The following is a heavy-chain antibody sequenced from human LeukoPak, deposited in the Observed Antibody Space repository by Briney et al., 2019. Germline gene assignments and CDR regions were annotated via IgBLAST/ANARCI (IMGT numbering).Heavy chain of an antibody. V-gene: IGHV3-30*04. CDR2: ISYDGSNK. CDR1: GFTFSSYA. D-gene: IGHD1-26*01. Sequence: PGGSLRLSCAASGFTFSSYAMHWVRQAPGKGLEWVAVISYDGSNKYYADSVKGRFTISRDNSKNTLYLQMNSLRAEDTAVYYCASGYPSIVGATYFDYWGQGTLVTVSS. CDR3: ASGYPSIVGATYFDY. J-gene: IGHJ4*02.